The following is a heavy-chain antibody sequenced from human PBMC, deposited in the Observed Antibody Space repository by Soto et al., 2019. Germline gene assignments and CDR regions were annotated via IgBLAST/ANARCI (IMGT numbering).Heavy chain of an antibody. J-gene: IGHJ6*02. D-gene: IGHD2-15*01. CDR3: ARGHYIVVVVNYGMAV. Sequence: SETLFLTCAVYGGSLSGYYCSWIRQPPGKGLEWNGEINHSGSTNYNQSHKSQVTISVDTSKNQFSLKLSSGTAADTVVYYCARGHYIVVVVNYGMAVWGQGTTATVSS. CDR1: GGSLSGYY. V-gene: IGHV4-34*01. CDR2: INHSGST.